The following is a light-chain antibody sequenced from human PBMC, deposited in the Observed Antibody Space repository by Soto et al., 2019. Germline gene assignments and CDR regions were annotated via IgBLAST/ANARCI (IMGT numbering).Light chain of an antibody. CDR3: CSYARTSTYV. J-gene: IGLJ1*01. CDR2: EDN. CDR1: SSDVGSYNL. Sequence: QSVLTQPASVSGSPGQSITTSCTGTSSDVGSYNLVSWYQQHPGKAPKLMIYEDNKRPSGVSNRFSVSKSGYTASLTISGLQAEDEADYYCCSYARTSTYVFGSGTKVTVL. V-gene: IGLV2-23*01.